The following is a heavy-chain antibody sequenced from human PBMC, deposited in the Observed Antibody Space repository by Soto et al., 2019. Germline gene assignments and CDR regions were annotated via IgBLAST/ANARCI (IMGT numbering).Heavy chain of an antibody. J-gene: IGHJ4*02. CDR3: ARDPSGAHPGFDY. CDR1: GFTFSSYT. Sequence: GGSLRLSCAASGFTFSSYTMNWVRQAPGKGLEWVSAISGSGAYIYYGDSLKGRFTISRDNAKNSAYLQINSLRAEDTAVYYCARDPSGAHPGFDYWGQGTLVTVSS. CDR2: ISGSGAYI. D-gene: IGHD3-3*01. V-gene: IGHV3-21*01.